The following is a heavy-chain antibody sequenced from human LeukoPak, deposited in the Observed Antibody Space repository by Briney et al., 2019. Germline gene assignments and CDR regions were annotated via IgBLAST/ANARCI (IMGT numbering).Heavy chain of an antibody. CDR2: INSDGSTT. CDR3: ARRSAAKDAFDI. V-gene: IGHV3-74*01. Sequence: GGSLRLSCAASGFTFSTYPMKWVRQAPGKGLVWVSRINSDGSTTSYADSVKGRFTISRDNAKNALYLQMNSLRAEDTAVYYCARRSAAKDAFDIWGQGAMVTVSS. CDR1: GFTFSTYP. D-gene: IGHD6-25*01. J-gene: IGHJ3*02.